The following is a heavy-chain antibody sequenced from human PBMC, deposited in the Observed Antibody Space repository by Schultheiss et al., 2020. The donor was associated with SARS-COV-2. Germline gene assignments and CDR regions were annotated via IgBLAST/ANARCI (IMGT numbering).Heavy chain of an antibody. Sequence: GESLKISCAASGFTVSSNYMSWVRQAPGKGLVWVSRINSDGSSTSYADSVKGRFTISRDNSKNTLYLQMNSLRAEDTAVYYCAKDFGGYKGGFYYYYYYGMDVWGQGTTVTVSS. CDR1: GFTVSSNY. CDR2: INSDGSST. J-gene: IGHJ6*02. D-gene: IGHD5-12*01. V-gene: IGHV3-53*01. CDR3: AKDFGGYKGGFYYYYYYGMDV.